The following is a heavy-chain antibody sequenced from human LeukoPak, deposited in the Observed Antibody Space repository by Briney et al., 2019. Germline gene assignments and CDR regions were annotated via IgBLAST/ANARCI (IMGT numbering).Heavy chain of an antibody. CDR1: GFTFSSYS. Sequence: PGGSLRLSCAASGFTFSSYSMNWVRQAPGKGLEWVSSISSSSYIYYADSVKGRFTISRDNAKNSLYLQMNSLRAEDTAVYYCARTTAMVYFDYWGQGTLVTVSS. V-gene: IGHV3-21*01. J-gene: IGHJ4*02. CDR2: ISSSSYI. CDR3: ARTTAMVYFDY. D-gene: IGHD5-18*01.